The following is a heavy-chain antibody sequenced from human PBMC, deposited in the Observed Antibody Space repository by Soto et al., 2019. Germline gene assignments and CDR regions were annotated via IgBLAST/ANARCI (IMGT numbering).Heavy chain of an antibody. CDR2: ISSHGRGT. J-gene: IGHJ3*01. CDR1: GFTFYNYG. D-gene: IGHD6-13*01. CDR3: AKDQGIAASHGID. V-gene: IGHV3-30*18. Sequence: QVQLVESGGGVVQPGTSLRLSCAASGFTFYNYGMHWVRQAPGTGLEWVAAISSHGRGTNYADSVKGRLTISRDDSKNTLYLQMHSLRADDTAVYYCAKDQGIAASHGIDWGQGPMVTVSS.